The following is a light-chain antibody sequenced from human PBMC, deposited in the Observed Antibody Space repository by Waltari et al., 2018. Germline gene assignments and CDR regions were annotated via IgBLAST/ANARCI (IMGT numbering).Light chain of an antibody. CDR2: DVF. Sequence: EIVLTQSPATLSLSPGDRATLSCRASHSVDTSLAWYQQKLGQAPRLLIYDVFYRATGIPARFSGRGSGTDFTLTISSPEPEDFALYFCQQRRDWPITFGQGTRLEIK. V-gene: IGKV3-11*01. J-gene: IGKJ5*01. CDR3: QQRRDWPIT. CDR1: HSVDTS.